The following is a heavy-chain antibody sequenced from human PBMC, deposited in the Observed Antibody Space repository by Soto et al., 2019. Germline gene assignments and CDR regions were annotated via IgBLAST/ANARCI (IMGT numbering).Heavy chain of an antibody. Sequence: QVQLQESGPGLVKPSESLSLTCTVSGGSISSGGYYWTWIRQLPGKGLEWIGYIYYSGTSYFHPSFRSRVTISADSSKNQFALRLLSVTAADTAIYYCARGEWDSYYQDSWVQGTLGTVST. CDR1: GGSISSGGYY. CDR3: ARGEWDSYYQDS. J-gene: IGHJ4*02. D-gene: IGHD1-26*01. CDR2: IYYSGTS. V-gene: IGHV4-31*03.